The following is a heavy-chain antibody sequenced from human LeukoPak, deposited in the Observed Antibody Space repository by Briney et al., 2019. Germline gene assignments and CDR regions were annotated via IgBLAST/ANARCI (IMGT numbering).Heavy chain of an antibody. V-gene: IGHV3-11*06. Sequence: GGSLRLSCVASGFTFSDYYMSWIRQAPGKGLEWVSYISSSSSYTNYADSVKGRFTISRDNAKNSLYLQMNSLRAEDTAIYYCARAKPLPLMAHYFDYWGQGTLLTVSS. CDR3: ARAKPLPLMAHYFDY. CDR1: GFTFSDYY. J-gene: IGHJ4*02. CDR2: ISSSSSYT. D-gene: IGHD3-16*02.